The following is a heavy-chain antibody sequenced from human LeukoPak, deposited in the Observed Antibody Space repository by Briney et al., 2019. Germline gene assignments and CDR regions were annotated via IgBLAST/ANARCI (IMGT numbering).Heavy chain of an antibody. CDR3: ARDRGWLQFDY. D-gene: IGHD5-24*01. V-gene: IGHV3-7*04. J-gene: IGHJ4*02. CDR2: IKPDGSEI. CDR1: GFSFSTSW. Sequence: GGSLRLSCAGSGFSFSTSWINWVRQAPGKGLQWVANIKPDGSEINYVDSVKGRFTISRDNAKNSLYLEMNSLRAEDTAVYYCARDRGWLQFDYWGQGTVVTVS.